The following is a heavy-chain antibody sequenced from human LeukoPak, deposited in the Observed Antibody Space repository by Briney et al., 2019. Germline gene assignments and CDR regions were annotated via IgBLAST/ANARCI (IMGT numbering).Heavy chain of an antibody. J-gene: IGHJ6*03. V-gene: IGHV1-69*01. CDR3: ASLDVDTAMVTPHKDYYYYYYMDV. Sequence: SVKVSCKASGGTFSSYAISWVRQAPGQGLEWMGGIVPIFGTANYAQKFQGRVTITADESTSTAYMELSSLRSEDTAVYYCASLDVDTAMVTPHKDYYYYYYMDVWGKGTTVTVSS. CDR2: IVPIFGTA. CDR1: GGTFSSYA. D-gene: IGHD5-18*01.